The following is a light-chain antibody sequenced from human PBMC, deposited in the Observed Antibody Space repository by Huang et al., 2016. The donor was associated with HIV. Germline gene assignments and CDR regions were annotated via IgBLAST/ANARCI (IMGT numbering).Light chain of an antibody. J-gene: IGKJ2*01. CDR3: QHYGTSPQT. V-gene: IGKV3-20*01. CDR2: VAS. CDR1: QSINNNY. Sequence: EIVLTQSPGTLSLSPGEGATLSCRGSQSINNNYLAWFQQTPGQPPRLLIYVASSRATGVPDRLTGSGSGTDFNLTISRLETEDFAMYFCQHYGTSPQTFGQGTKLEIK.